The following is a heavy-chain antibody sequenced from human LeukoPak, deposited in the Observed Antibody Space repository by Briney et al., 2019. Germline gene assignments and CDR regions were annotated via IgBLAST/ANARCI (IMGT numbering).Heavy chain of an antibody. CDR2: IRYDGSNK. Sequence: GGSLRLSCAASGFTFSSYGMHWVRQAPGKGLEWVTFIRYDGSNKYYADSVKGRFTISRDNSKNTLYLQMNSLRAEDTAVYYCAKGLGDSGYFDYWGQGTLVTVPS. V-gene: IGHV3-30*02. CDR1: GFTFSSYG. CDR3: AKGLGDSGYFDY. D-gene: IGHD3-10*01. J-gene: IGHJ4*02.